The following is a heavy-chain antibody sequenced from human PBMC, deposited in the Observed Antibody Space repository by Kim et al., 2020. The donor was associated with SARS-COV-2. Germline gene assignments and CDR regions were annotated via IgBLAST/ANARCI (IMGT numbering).Heavy chain of an antibody. CDR2: IWYDGSNK. CDR1: GFTFSSYG. V-gene: IGHV3-33*06. D-gene: IGHD4-17*01. Sequence: GGSLRLSCAASGFTFSSYGMHWVRQAPGKGLEWVAVIWYDGSNKYYADSVKGRFTISRDNSKNTLYLQMNSLRAEDTAVYYCAKPRDYGGNSRGASAFDIWGQGTMVTVSS. J-gene: IGHJ3*02. CDR3: AKPRDYGGNSRGASAFDI.